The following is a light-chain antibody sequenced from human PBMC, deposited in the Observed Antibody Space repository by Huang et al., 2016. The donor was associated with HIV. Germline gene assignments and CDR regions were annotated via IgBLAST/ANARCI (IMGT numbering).Light chain of an antibody. CDR2: PIF. V-gene: IGKV1-16*02. J-gene: IGKJ5*01. Sequence: DIQMTQSPSSLSASVGDRVTITCRASQDVSNALAWLQQKPGRAPRSLIYPIFKLQSGVPSKFSGNGSGTEFTLAISSLQPEDSATYYCQQYISYPITFGQGTRLEIK. CDR3: QQYISYPIT. CDR1: QDVSNA.